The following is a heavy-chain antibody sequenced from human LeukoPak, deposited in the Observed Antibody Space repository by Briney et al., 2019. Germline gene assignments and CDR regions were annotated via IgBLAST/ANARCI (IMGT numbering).Heavy chain of an antibody. Sequence: SETLSLTCTVPGYSISSGYYWGWIRQPPGKGLEWIGSIYHSGSTYYNPSLKSRVTISVDTSKNQFSLKLSSVTAADTAVYYCARDPSIWAENWFDSWGQGTLVTVSS. V-gene: IGHV4-38-2*02. CDR1: GYSISSGYY. CDR2: IYHSGST. D-gene: IGHD2-21*01. CDR3: ARDPSIWAENWFDS. J-gene: IGHJ5*01.